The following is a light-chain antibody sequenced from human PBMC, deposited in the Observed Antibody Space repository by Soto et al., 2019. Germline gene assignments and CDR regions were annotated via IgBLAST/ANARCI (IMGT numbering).Light chain of an antibody. J-gene: IGKJ2*01. V-gene: IGKV3-20*01. CDR3: QQYDSSPYA. Sequence: EIVLTQSPGTLSLSPGERATLSCRASQSVSSTYLDWYQQKPGQAPRLLIYGASSRATGIPDRFSGSGSGTDFTLTISRLEPEDFAVYYCQQYDSSPYAFGQGTKLES. CDR1: QSVSSTY. CDR2: GAS.